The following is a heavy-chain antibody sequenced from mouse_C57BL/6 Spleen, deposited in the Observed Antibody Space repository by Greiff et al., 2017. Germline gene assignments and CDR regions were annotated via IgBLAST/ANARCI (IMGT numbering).Heavy chain of an antibody. J-gene: IGHJ2*01. CDR3: TRSLITTVVATPFDY. D-gene: IGHD1-1*01. V-gene: IGHV1-15*01. CDR1: GYTFTDYE. Sequence: QVQLQQSGAELVRPGASVTLSCKASGYTFTDYEMHWVKQTPVHGLEWIGAIDPETGGTAYNQKFKGKAILTADKSSSTAYMELRSLTSEDSAVYYCTRSLITTVVATPFDYWGQGTTLTVSS. CDR2: IDPETGGT.